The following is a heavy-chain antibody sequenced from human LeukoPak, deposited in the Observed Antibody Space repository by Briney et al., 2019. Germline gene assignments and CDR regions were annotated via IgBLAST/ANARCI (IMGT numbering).Heavy chain of an antibody. CDR3: AREIGMDTAMVNLDY. CDR1: GYTFTGYY. J-gene: IGHJ4*02. Sequence: GASVKVSCKASGYTFTGYYMHWVRQAPGQGLEWMGWINPNSGGTNYAQKFQGRVTMTRDTSISTAYMELSRLRSDDTAVYYCAREIGMDTAMVNLDYWGQGTLVTVSP. V-gene: IGHV1-2*02. CDR2: INPNSGGT. D-gene: IGHD5-18*01.